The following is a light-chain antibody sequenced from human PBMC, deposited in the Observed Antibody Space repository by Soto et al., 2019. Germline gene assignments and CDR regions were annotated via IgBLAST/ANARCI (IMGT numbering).Light chain of an antibody. CDR2: AAS. Sequence: DIQMTQSPSSLSASVGDRVTITCRASQSIRSYLTWYQQKPSKAPKVLIYAASSLHSGVPSRFQGTGSGTGFTRTISSLQTEDFASYYCQQRSSTPYTSGQGTKLEIK. CDR3: QQRSSTPYT. V-gene: IGKV1-39*01. CDR1: QSIRSY. J-gene: IGKJ2*01.